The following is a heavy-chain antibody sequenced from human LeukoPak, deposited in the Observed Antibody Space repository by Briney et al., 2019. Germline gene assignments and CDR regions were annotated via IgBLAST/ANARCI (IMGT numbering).Heavy chain of an antibody. J-gene: IGHJ5*02. V-gene: IGHV4-34*01. D-gene: IGHD3-10*01. CDR2: INHSGST. CDR3: ARGEYYYGLGFWFDP. Sequence: SETLSLTCAVYGGSFSGYYWSWIRQPPGKGLEWIGEINHSGSTNYNPSLKSRVTISVDTSKNQFSLKLSSVTAADTAVYYCARGEYYYGLGFWFDPWGQGTLVTVCS. CDR1: GGSFSGYY.